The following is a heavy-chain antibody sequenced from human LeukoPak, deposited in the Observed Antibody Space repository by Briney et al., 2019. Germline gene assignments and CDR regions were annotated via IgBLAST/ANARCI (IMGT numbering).Heavy chain of an antibody. CDR2: ISGSGDST. CDR1: GFTFSTHA. D-gene: IGHD3-22*01. CDR3: ARDRGRYYDSRGFYWGYYFDS. Sequence: GGSLRLSCAASGFTFSTHAVNWVRQAPGKGLEWVSTISGSGDSTYYADSVKGRFTISRDNSKDTLYLQMSSVRVDDTAVYYCARDRGRYYDSRGFYWGYYFDSWGQGILVTVST. V-gene: IGHV3-23*01. J-gene: IGHJ4*02.